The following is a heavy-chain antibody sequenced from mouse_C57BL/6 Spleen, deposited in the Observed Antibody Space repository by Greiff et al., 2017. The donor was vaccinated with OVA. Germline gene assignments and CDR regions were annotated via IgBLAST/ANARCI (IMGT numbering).Heavy chain of an antibody. Sequence: VKLQQSGPELVKPGASVKIPCKASGYTFTDYNMDWVKQSHGESLEWIGDINPNNGGPIYNQKFKGKATLTVDKSSSTAYMELRSLTSEDTAVYYCARSGHYVSSYGWYFDVWGTGTTVTVSS. CDR2: INPNNGGP. CDR3: ARSGHYVSSYGWYFDV. CDR1: GYTFTDYN. J-gene: IGHJ1*03. V-gene: IGHV1-18*01. D-gene: IGHD1-1*01.